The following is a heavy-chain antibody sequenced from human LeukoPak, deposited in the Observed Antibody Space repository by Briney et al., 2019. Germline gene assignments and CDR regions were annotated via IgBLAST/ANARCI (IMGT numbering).Heavy chain of an antibody. CDR1: GYSFTSYW. Sequence: GESLKISCKGSGYSFTSYWISWVRQMPGKGLEWMGIIHPGDSDPIYSPSFQGQVTISADKSISTAYLQWSSLKASDTAMYYCARGFNYNFHIWGQGTVVTVSS. J-gene: IGHJ3*02. CDR2: IHPGDSDP. D-gene: IGHD1-1*01. V-gene: IGHV5-51*06. CDR3: ARGFNYNFHI.